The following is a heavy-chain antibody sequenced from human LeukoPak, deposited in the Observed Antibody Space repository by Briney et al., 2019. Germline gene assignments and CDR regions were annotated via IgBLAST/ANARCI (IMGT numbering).Heavy chain of an antibody. J-gene: IGHJ4*02. CDR3: ARDVFGGYFHY. Sequence: PSETLSLTCTVSGGSINSGSYYWSWIRQPPGKGLEWIGYIYYSGSTNYNPSLKSRVTISVDTSKNQFSLKLSSVTAADTAVYYCARDVFGGYFHYWGQGTLVTVSS. D-gene: IGHD3-16*01. V-gene: IGHV4-61*01. CDR2: IYYSGST. CDR1: GGSINSGSYY.